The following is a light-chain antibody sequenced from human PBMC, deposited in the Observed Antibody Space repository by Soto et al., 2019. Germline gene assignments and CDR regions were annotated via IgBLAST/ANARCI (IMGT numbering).Light chain of an antibody. CDR3: CSYAGSYTSSRV. J-gene: IGLJ1*01. V-gene: IGLV2-11*01. CDR1: SGDVGSYIH. CDR2: DVD. Sequence: QPALTQPRSVSGSPGQSVSISCTGTSGDVGSYIHVSWYQQHPGRAPKLMIYDVDERPSGVPDRFSGSKSGNTASLTISGLQAEDEADYYCCSYAGSYTSSRVFGTGTKLTVL.